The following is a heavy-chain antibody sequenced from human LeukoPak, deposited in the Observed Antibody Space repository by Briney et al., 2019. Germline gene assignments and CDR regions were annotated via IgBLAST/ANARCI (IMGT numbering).Heavy chain of an antibody. D-gene: IGHD3-10*01. Sequence: GGSLRLSCVVSGFTFSSYAMHWVRQAPGKGLEWVAVISYDGSNKYYADSVKGRFTISRDNSKNTLYLQMNSLRAEDTAVYYWARDREVIPAAFDIWRQGTMVTVSS. CDR2: ISYDGSNK. CDR1: GFTFSSYA. CDR3: ARDREVIPAAFDI. J-gene: IGHJ3*02. V-gene: IGHV3-30*04.